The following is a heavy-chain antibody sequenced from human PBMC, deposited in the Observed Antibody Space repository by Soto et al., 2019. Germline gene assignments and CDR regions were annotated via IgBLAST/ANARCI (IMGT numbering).Heavy chain of an antibody. V-gene: IGHV1-58*01. CDR3: AATGQSMVRGVNWFDP. D-gene: IGHD3-10*01. CDR1: GFTFTSSA. CDR2: IVVGSGNT. Sequence: SVKVSCKASGFTFTSSAVQWVRQARGQRLEWIGWIVVGSGNTNYAQKFQERVTITRDMSTSTAYMELSSLRSEDTAVYYCAATGQSMVRGVNWFDPWGQGTLVTVSS. J-gene: IGHJ5*02.